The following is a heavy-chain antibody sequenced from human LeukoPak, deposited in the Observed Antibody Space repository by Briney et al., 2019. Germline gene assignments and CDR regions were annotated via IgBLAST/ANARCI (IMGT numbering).Heavy chain of an antibody. V-gene: IGHV5-51*01. CDR1: GYSFTTYW. D-gene: IGHD5-18*01. J-gene: IGHJ3*02. CDR3: GRSRRDTTRTTPSGGFDI. Sequence: GGSLKISCKASGYSFTTYWIGWVRQMPGKGLEWMGVIYPGDSDTRYSPSFQGQVTISAGKSITTAYLQWSSLKASDTAMYYCGRSRRDTTRTTPSGGFDIWGQGTMVTVSS. CDR2: IYPGDSDT.